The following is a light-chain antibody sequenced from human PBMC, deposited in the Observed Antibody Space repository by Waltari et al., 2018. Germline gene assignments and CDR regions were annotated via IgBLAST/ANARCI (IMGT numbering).Light chain of an antibody. J-gene: IGLJ1*01. V-gene: IGLV9-49*01. CDR2: EGTGEIGG. Sequence: QPVMTQPPSASASLGASVTLTCTLRFGYTNYKLDWDHPRPGKGPRFLTREGTGEIGGSKGYGIPERFSGLDSGLNRKLAMNNIQEEDEGDYHGGADYVSGSNFVSVFGTGTRVTVL. CDR3: GADYVSGSNFVSV. CDR1: FGYTNYK.